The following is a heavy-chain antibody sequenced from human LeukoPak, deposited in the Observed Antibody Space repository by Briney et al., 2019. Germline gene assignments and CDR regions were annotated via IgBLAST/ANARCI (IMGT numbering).Heavy chain of an antibody. D-gene: IGHD3-22*01. V-gene: IGHV3-74*01. CDR2: INSDGSTT. CDR3: AGVIYYTSDAFDI. CDR1: GFXFSCYW. Sequence: GGSLRLSCAASGFXFSCYWMHWVRQAPGKGPVWVSRINSDGSTTNYADSVKGRFTISRDNAKNTLYLQMNSLRVEDTAVYYCAGVIYYTSDAFDIWGQGTLVTVSS. J-gene: IGHJ3*02.